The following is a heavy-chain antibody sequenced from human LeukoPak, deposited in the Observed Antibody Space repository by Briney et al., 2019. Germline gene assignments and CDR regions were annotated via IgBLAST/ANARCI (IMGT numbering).Heavy chain of an antibody. CDR3: ATVFGDSTIDY. D-gene: IGHD4-17*01. J-gene: IGHJ4*02. Sequence: GASVKVSCKASGYTFTSYYMRRVRQAPGQGLEWMGIINPSGGSTSYAQKFQGRVTMTRDTSTSTVYMELSSLRSEDTAVYYCATVFGDSTIDYWGQGTLVTVSS. CDR2: INPSGGST. V-gene: IGHV1-46*03. CDR1: GYTFTSYY.